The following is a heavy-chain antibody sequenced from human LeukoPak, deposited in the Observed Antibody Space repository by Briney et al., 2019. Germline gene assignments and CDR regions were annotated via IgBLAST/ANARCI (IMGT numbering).Heavy chain of an antibody. D-gene: IGHD3-22*01. Sequence: SETLSLTCTVSGGSISSSSYYWGWIRQPPGKGLEWIGSIYYSGSTYYNPSLKSRVTISVDTSKNQFSLKLSSVTAADTAVYYCARTAEYYYDSSGYFDYWGQETLVTVSS. CDR2: IYYSGST. V-gene: IGHV4-39*01. CDR3: ARTAEYYYDSSGYFDY. CDR1: GGSISSSSYY. J-gene: IGHJ4*02.